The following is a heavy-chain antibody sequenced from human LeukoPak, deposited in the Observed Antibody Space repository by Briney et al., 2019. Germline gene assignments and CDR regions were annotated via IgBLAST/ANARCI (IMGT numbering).Heavy chain of an antibody. D-gene: IGHD6-13*01. V-gene: IGHV3-30-3*01. CDR1: GINLHSYA. Sequence: GGFLRLFCATPGINLHSYAMHWGRQAPGKGPEWVVVKSYDEANKHYADSVKGRFTISRDNSKNTLYLQMNSLRGEDTAVYYCARDESWARGFDYWGQGTLVTVSS. CDR3: ARDESWARGFDY. J-gene: IGHJ4*02. CDR2: KSYDEANK.